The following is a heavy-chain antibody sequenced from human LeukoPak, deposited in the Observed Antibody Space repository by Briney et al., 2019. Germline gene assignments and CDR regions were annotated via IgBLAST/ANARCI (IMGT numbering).Heavy chain of an antibody. D-gene: IGHD3-16*01. J-gene: IGHJ4*02. Sequence: ESSETLSLTCTVSGVSVSSGDYCWSWIRQPPGKELEWIGYISYSGSTNYNPSLKSRVTISVDTSKNQFSLKLSSVTAADTAVYYCARERNTGVMDYWGQGTLVTVSS. CDR3: ARERNTGVMDY. CDR2: ISYSGST. V-gene: IGHV4-61*08. CDR1: GVSVSSGDYC.